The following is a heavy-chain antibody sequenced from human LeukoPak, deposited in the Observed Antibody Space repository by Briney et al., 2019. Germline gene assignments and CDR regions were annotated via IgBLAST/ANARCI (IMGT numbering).Heavy chain of an antibody. J-gene: IGHJ4*02. D-gene: IGHD5-12*01. CDR3: ARVSGYDWESSYDY. CDR1: GDSISSYY. V-gene: IGHV4-59*01. Sequence: SETLSLTCTVSGDSISSYYWSWLRQPPGKGLEWLGYIYYSGSTNYNPSLKSRVTISVDTSKNQFSLKLSSVTAADTAVYYCARVSGYDWESSYDYWGQGTLVTVSS. CDR2: IYYSGST.